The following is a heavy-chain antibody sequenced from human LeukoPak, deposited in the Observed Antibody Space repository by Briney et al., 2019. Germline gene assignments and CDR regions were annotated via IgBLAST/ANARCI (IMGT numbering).Heavy chain of an antibody. CDR1: GYTFSTYG. J-gene: IGHJ4*02. Sequence: GASVKVSCKASGYTFSTYGIAWVRQAPGQGLEWMGWISGYNGNTNYAQKFQSRVTMTTDTTTTTAYMELRSLRSDDTAVYYCARDGYFDYWGQGTLVTVSS. V-gene: IGHV1-18*01. CDR2: ISGYNGNT. CDR3: ARDGYFDY.